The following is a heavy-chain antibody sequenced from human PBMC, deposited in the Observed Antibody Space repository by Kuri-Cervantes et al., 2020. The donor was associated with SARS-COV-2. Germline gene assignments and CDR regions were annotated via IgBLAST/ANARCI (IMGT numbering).Heavy chain of an antibody. J-gene: IGHJ2*01. CDR3: ARPPFGVTDWYFGL. CDR1: GGSISSGSYY. V-gene: IGHV4-61*02. Sequence: SETLSLTCTVSGGSISSGSYYWSWIRQPAGKGLEWIGRIYTSGSTNYNPSLKSRVTISVDTSKNQFSLKLSSVTAADTAVYYCARPPFGVTDWYFGLWGRGILVTVSS. CDR2: IYTSGST. D-gene: IGHD3-3*01.